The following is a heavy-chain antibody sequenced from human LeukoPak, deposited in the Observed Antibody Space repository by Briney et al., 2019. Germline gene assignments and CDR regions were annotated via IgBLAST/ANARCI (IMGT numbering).Heavy chain of an antibody. D-gene: IGHD3-3*01. CDR3: ARGRGFLEWLPYYYYGMDV. J-gene: IGHJ6*02. CDR1: GYTFTSYA. CDR2: INAGNGNT. V-gene: IGHV1-3*01. Sequence: ASVNVSCKASGYTFTSYAMHWVRQAPGQRLEWMGWINAGNGNTKYSQKFQGRVTMTRNTSISTAYMELSSLRSEDTAVYYCARGRGFLEWLPYYYYGMDVWGQGTTVTVSS.